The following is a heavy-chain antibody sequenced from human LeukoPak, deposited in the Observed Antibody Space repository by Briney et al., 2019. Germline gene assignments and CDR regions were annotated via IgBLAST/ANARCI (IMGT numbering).Heavy chain of an antibody. CDR2: ITASGANT. CDR1: GFTFSTYA. Sequence: GGSLRLSCAASGFTFSTYAMSWVRQAPGKGLEWVSAITASGANTYYADSVKGRFTISRDNPKNTLYLQMNSLRAEDTAVYYCARRYCSGGSCYYGYWGQGTLVTVSS. D-gene: IGHD2-15*01. J-gene: IGHJ4*02. CDR3: ARRYCSGGSCYYGY. V-gene: IGHV3-23*01.